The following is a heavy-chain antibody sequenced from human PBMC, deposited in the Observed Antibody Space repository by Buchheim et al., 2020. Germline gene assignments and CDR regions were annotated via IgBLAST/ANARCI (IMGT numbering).Heavy chain of an antibody. J-gene: IGHJ4*02. CDR1: GLTFSNFW. CDR3: ARGGITFGGVIAPPFDY. D-gene: IGHD3-16*02. CDR2: IKPDGSEK. Sequence: EVQLVESGGGLVQPGGSLRVSCAASGLTFSNFWMSWFRQAPGKGLEWVANIKPDGSEKHYVDSVKGRFTISRDNSKNSHYLEMHSLRGEDTAVYYCARGGITFGGVIAPPFDYWGQGTL. V-gene: IGHV3-7*04.